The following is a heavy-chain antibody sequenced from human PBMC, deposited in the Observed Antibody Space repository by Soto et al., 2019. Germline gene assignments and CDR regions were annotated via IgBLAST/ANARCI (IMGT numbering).Heavy chain of an antibody. CDR3: AKDLALITITFGEVIGNWFDP. V-gene: IGHV3-23*01. D-gene: IGHD3-16*01. CDR1: GFTFRSYV. Sequence: GGSLRLSWAASGFTFRSYVMGWVRQAPGKGLEWVSVISGSGGDTHYADSVKGRFTISRDNSKKTMFMAMNTLRAEGTDVYYCAKDLALITITFGEVIGNWFDPWGQGTLVTVSS. J-gene: IGHJ5*02. CDR2: ISGSGGDT.